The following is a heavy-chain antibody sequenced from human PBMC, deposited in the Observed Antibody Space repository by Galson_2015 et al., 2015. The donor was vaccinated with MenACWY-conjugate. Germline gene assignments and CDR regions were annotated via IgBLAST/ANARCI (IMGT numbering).Heavy chain of an antibody. CDR3: AREFSY. J-gene: IGHJ4*02. V-gene: IGHV4-61*08. Sequence: SETLSLTCTVSGGSASSSGYYWTWIRQPPGKGLEWIGLIYDSGTTKYNPSLKGQVTISLDTSKNQVSLKLSSVTAADTAVYYCAREFSYWGQGTLVTVSS. CDR2: IYDSGTT. CDR1: GGSASSSGYY. D-gene: IGHD2/OR15-2a*01.